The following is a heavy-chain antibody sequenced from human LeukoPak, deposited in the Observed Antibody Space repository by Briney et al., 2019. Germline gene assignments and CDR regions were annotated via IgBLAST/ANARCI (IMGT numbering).Heavy chain of an antibody. CDR1: GGSISSYY. CDR2: IYYSGST. CDR3: ARSERLAYCGGDCYPDAFDI. J-gene: IGHJ3*02. V-gene: IGHV4-59*01. D-gene: IGHD2-21*02. Sequence: SETLSLTCTVSGGSISSYYWSWIRRPPGKGLEWIGYIYYSGSTNYNPSLKSRVTISVDTSKNQFSLKLSSVTAADTAVYYCARSERLAYCGGDCYPDAFDIWGQGTMVTVSS.